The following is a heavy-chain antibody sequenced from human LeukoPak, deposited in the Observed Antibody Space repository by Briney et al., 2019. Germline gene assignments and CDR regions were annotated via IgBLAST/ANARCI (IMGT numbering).Heavy chain of an antibody. Sequence: PSETLSLTCAVYGGSFSGYYWSWIRQPPGKGLEWIGEINHSGSTNYNPSLKSRVTISVDTSKNQLPLKLSSVTAADTAVYYCARRNRLPGYCSSTSCYTVGHYYYYYYMDVWGKGTTVTVSS. J-gene: IGHJ6*03. CDR2: INHSGST. CDR3: ARRNRLPGYCSSTSCYTVGHYYYYYYMDV. V-gene: IGHV4-34*01. D-gene: IGHD2-2*02. CDR1: GGSFSGYY.